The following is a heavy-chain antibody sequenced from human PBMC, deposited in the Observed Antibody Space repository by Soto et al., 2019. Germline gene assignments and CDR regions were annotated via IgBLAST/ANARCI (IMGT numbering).Heavy chain of an antibody. V-gene: IGHV3-9*01. D-gene: IGHD5-18*01. J-gene: IGHJ6*02. CDR1: GFTFDDYA. CDR2: ISWNSGRI. CDR3: AKDIGPYNYGYYHYYGTDV. Sequence: EMQLVESGGNLVQPGRSLRLSCAASGFTFDDYAMHWVRQAPGKGLEWVSGISWNSGRIGYADSVKGRFTISRDNAKNSLYLQMNSLTAEDTALYYCAKDIGPYNYGYYHYYGTDVWGHGTTVTVSS.